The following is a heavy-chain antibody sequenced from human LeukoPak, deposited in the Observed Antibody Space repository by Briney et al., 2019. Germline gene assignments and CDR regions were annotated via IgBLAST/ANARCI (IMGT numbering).Heavy chain of an antibody. Sequence: PGGSLRLSCAASGFTFSSYAMGWVRQFPGKGLEWVSAISGSGGNTYYADSVRGRFTISRDNSKNTLHLQMNSLRAEDTALYYCAKGEAYYYDSSGYPPDYWGQGTLVTVSS. D-gene: IGHD3-22*01. V-gene: IGHV3-23*01. J-gene: IGHJ4*02. CDR1: GFTFSSYA. CDR3: AKGEAYYYDSSGYPPDY. CDR2: ISGSGGNT.